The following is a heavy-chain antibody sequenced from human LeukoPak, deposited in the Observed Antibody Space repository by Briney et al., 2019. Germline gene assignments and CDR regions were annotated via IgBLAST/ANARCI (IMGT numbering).Heavy chain of an antibody. CDR3: ARDVHGGYGAGWFDP. D-gene: IGHD5-18*01. CDR1: GGTFNNSA. V-gene: IGHV1-69*05. CDR2: IMPLFGTA. J-gene: IGHJ5*02. Sequence: SSVKVSCKTSGGTFNNSAISWVRQAPGQGLEWLGGIMPLFGTAAYAQKFQGRVTITKDESTSTVYLELTSLTSDDTAVYYCARDVHGGYGAGWFDPWGQGTLVSVSS.